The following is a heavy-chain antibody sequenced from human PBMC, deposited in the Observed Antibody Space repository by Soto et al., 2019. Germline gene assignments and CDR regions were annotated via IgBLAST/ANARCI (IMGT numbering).Heavy chain of an antibody. J-gene: IGHJ4*02. Sequence: PGGSLRLSCTASGFTFGDYAMSWFRQAPGKGLEWVSAISGSGGSTYYADSVKGRFTISRDNSKNTLYLQMNSLRAEDTAVYYCAKDPSHDYGDYADNPHFDYWGQGTLVTVSS. CDR2: ISGSGGST. CDR3: AKDPSHDYGDYADNPHFDY. V-gene: IGHV3-23*01. CDR1: GFTFGDYA. D-gene: IGHD4-17*01.